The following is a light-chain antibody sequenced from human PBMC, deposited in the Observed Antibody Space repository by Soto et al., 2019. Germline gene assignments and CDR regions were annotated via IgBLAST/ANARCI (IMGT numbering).Light chain of an antibody. Sequence: EIVLTQPPGTLSLSPGERATLSCRASQTLSSNSLAWYQQRPGQAPRLLIYGASSRATGIPDRFSGSGSGTDFTLTISRLEPADFAVYYCQQYGSSLTWTFGQGTKVDIK. J-gene: IGKJ1*01. CDR3: QQYGSSLTWT. CDR2: GAS. V-gene: IGKV3-20*01. CDR1: QTLSSNS.